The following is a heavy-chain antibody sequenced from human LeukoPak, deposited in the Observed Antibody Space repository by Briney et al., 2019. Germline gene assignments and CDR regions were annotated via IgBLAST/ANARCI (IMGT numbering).Heavy chain of an antibody. Sequence: PGGSLRLSCAASGFTFSSYWMHWVRQAPGKGLVWVSRINSDWSSTSYADSVKGRFTISRDNAKNTLYLQMNSLRAEDTAVYYCARGWGYSSSSGSPSMFDPWGQGTLVTVSS. CDR2: INSDWSST. D-gene: IGHD6-6*01. J-gene: IGHJ5*02. CDR1: GFTFSSYW. V-gene: IGHV3-74*01. CDR3: ARGWGYSSSSGSPSMFDP.